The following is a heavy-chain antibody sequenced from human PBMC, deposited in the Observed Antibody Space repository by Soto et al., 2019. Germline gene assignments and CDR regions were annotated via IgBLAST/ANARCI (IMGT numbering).Heavy chain of an antibody. Sequence: SETLSLTCTLSGGSVSVYYWSWIRQSTGQGLEWIGYIYASGSPYYNPSLRSRVTISVDTSKNQISLKLTSPTAADTAVYYCARGVGSSPPQYWGRGTLVTVSS. J-gene: IGHJ4*02. V-gene: IGHV4-59*02. CDR2: IYASGSP. CDR1: GGSVSVYY. D-gene: IGHD1-26*01. CDR3: ARGVGSSPPQY.